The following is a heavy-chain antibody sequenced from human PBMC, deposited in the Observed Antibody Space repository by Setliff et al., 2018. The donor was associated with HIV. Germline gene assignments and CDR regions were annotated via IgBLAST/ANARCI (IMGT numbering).Heavy chain of an antibody. CDR3: VRDASPDYDSGGYSAGGH. CDR2: IGGSGSAI. D-gene: IGHD3-22*01. J-gene: IGHJ4*02. CDR1: GFIFNTYS. Sequence: PGGSLRLSCAVSGFIFNTYSMNWVRQAPGKGLEWVSYIGGSGSAIYYADSVKGRFTISRDNAKNSLYLQLNGLRAEDSAVYYCVRDASPDYDSGGYSAGGHWGRGTLVTVSS. V-gene: IGHV3-48*04.